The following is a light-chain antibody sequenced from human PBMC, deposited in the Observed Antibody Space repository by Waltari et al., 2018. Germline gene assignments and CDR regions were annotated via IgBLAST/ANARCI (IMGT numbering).Light chain of an antibody. V-gene: IGKV3-20*01. CDR3: QKYDRLPAT. CDR2: AAS. J-gene: IGKJ1*01. CDR1: QSIGKY. Sequence: EIVLTQSPGTLSLSPGERATLSCRASQSIGKYLVWYQQKPGQAPRLLMYAASTRATGTPDRFSGSGSGTDFSLTISRLEPEDFAVYYCQKYDRLPATFGQGTKVEIK.